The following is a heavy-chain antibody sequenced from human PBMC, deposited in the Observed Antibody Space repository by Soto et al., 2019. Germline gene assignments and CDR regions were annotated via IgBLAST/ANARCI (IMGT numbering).Heavy chain of an antibody. Sequence: PSETLSLTCADYGGSFSGYYWSWIRQPPGKGLEWIGEINHSGSTNYNPSLKSRVTISVDTSKNQFSLKLSSVTAADTAVYYCERGGIAALYYGMDVWGQGTTVTVSS. J-gene: IGHJ6*02. D-gene: IGHD6-6*01. CDR2: INHSGST. V-gene: IGHV4-34*01. CDR3: ERGGIAALYYGMDV. CDR1: GGSFSGYY.